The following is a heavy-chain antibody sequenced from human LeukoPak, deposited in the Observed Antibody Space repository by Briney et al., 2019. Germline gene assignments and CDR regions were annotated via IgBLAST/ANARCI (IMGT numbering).Heavy chain of an antibody. CDR2: INHSGST. Sequence: PSETLSLTCAVYGGSFSGYYWSWIRQPPGKGLEWIGEINHSGSTNYNPSLKSRVTISVDTSKNQFSLKLSSVTAADTAVYYCARDGIAVAGTSDYWGQGTLVTVSS. CDR3: ARDGIAVAGTSDY. J-gene: IGHJ4*02. V-gene: IGHV4-34*01. D-gene: IGHD6-19*01. CDR1: GGSFSGYY.